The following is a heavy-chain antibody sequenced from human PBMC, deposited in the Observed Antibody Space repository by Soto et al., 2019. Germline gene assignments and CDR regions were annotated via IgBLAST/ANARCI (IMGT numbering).Heavy chain of an antibody. CDR1: GGSISSYY. Sequence: SETLSLTCTVSGGSISSYYWSWIRQPPGKGLEWIGSIYYSGSTYYNPSLKSRVTISVDTSKNQFSLKLSSVTAADTAVYYCARVVPAAKVGYYYYMDVWGKGTTVTVSS. CDR2: IYYSGST. V-gene: IGHV4-59*05. D-gene: IGHD2-2*01. CDR3: ARVVPAAKVGYYYYMDV. J-gene: IGHJ6*03.